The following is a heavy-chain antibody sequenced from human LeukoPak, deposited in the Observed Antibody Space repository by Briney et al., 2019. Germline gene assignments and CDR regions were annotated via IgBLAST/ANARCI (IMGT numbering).Heavy chain of an antibody. CDR1: GFTFSSYS. D-gene: IGHD3-3*01. Sequence: GGSLRLSCAASGFTFSSYSMNWVRQAPGKGLEWVSSISSSSSYIYYADSVKGRFTISRDNAKNSLYLQMNSLRAEDTAVYYCARITIFGVAPPHWGQGTLVTASS. CDR2: ISSSSSYI. CDR3: ARITIFGVAPPH. V-gene: IGHV3-21*01. J-gene: IGHJ4*02.